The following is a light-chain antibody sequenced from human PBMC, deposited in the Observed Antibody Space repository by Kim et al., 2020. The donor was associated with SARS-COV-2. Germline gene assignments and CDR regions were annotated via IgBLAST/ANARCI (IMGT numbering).Light chain of an antibody. CDR2: KDS. CDR1: ALPKQY. V-gene: IGLV3-25*03. Sequence: PGQTASITCSGEALPKQYAYWYQQKPGQAPVLVIYKDSERPSGIPERFSGSSSGTTVTLTISGVQAEDEADYYCQSADSSGTIGVFGGGTQLTVL. CDR3: QSADSSGTIGV. J-gene: IGLJ2*01.